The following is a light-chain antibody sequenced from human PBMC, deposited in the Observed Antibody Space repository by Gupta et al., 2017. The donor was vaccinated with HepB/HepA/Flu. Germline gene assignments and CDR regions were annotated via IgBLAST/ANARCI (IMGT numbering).Light chain of an antibody. CDR3: QHRTNWPRT. V-gene: IGKV3-11*01. CDR2: DAS. CDR1: QSIGSS. J-gene: IGKJ1*01. Sequence: EIVLTQSPPTLSFSPGERVTLSCRASQSIGSSLDWYQQKGGQAPRLLIYDASNRATGIPARFSGSGSGTDFSLTISSLEPEDFAVYYCQHRTNWPRTFGQGTKVELK.